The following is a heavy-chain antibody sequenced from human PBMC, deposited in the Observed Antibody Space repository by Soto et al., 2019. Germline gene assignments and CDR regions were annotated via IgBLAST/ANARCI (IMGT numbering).Heavy chain of an antibody. Sequence: SVQVSCKASGYTLTDYYMHWVRQAPGQGHRRLGLINPSSGGTDYAEWFQGCATMTREWFSSRACMELSRLRCDDTAVYYCARAQSGGLRYFDGLSGSEQYCMDVWGQGTTVTVS. J-gene: IGHJ6*02. V-gene: IGHV1-2*04. CDR1: GYTLTDYY. CDR2: INPSSGGT. CDR3: ARAQSGGLRYFDGLSGSEQYCMDV. D-gene: IGHD3-9*01.